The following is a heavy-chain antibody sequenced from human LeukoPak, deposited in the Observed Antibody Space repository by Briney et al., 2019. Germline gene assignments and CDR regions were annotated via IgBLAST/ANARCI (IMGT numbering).Heavy chain of an antibody. Sequence: GASVKVSCKASGYTFTSYYMHWVRQAPGQGLEWMGWINPNSGGTNYAQKFQGRVTMTRDTSISTAYMELSRLRSDDTAVYYCARVTTTGYYFDYWGQGTLVTVSS. CDR3: ARVTTTGYYFDY. D-gene: IGHD4-17*01. V-gene: IGHV1-2*02. CDR1: GYTFTSYY. J-gene: IGHJ4*02. CDR2: INPNSGGT.